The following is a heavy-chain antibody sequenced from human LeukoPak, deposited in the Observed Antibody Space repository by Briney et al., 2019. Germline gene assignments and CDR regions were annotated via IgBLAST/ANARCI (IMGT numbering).Heavy chain of an antibody. J-gene: IGHJ4*02. CDR1: GFTFDDYA. V-gene: IGHV3-9*03. Sequence: PGRSLRLSCAASGFTFDDYAMHWVRQAPGKGLEWVSVISWNSGSIGYVDSVKGRFTISRDNAKNSLYLQMNSLRAEDMALYYCAKVSGHYYFDYWGQGTLVTVSS. D-gene: IGHD6-25*01. CDR3: AKVSGHYYFDY. CDR2: ISWNSGSI.